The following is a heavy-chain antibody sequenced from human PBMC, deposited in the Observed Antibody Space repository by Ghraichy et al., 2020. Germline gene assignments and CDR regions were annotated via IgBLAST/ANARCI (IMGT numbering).Heavy chain of an antibody. V-gene: IGHV4-39*01. CDR3: ASLNYDSSGYYPNY. CDR2: IYYSGST. J-gene: IGHJ4*02. Sequence: SETLSLTCTVSGGSISSSSYYWGWIRQPPGKGLEWIGSIYYSGSTYYNPSLKSRVTISVDTSKNQFSLKLSSVTAADTAVYYCASLNYDSSGYYPNYWGQGTLVTVSS. CDR1: GGSISSSSYY. D-gene: IGHD3-22*01.